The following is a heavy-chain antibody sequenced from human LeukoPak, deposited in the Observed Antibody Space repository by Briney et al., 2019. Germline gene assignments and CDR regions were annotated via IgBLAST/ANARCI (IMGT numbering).Heavy chain of an antibody. D-gene: IGHD2-2*01. V-gene: IGHV4-59*08. Sequence: SETLSPTCTVSSGSISSYYWNWIRQPPGKGLEWIGYIYYSESTNYNPSLKSRVTISVDTSKNQFSLKLSSVTAAGTAVYYCARQDVVVITAATYYYGMDVWGQGTTVTVSS. CDR2: IYYSEST. CDR3: ARQDVVVITAATYYYGMDV. CDR1: SGSISSYY. J-gene: IGHJ6*02.